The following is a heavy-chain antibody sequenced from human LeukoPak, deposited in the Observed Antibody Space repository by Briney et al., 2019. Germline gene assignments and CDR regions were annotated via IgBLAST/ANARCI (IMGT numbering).Heavy chain of an antibody. CDR3: ARQSGDGYEGMDYFDY. Sequence: PSETLSLTCTVSGGSISSYYWSWVRQPPGKGLEWIGYIYTSGSTNYNPSLKSRVTISVDTSKNQFSLKLSSVTAADTAVYYCARQSGDGYEGMDYFDYWGQGTLVTVSS. V-gene: IGHV4-4*09. CDR2: IYTSGST. J-gene: IGHJ4*02. CDR1: GGSISSYY. D-gene: IGHD5-12*01.